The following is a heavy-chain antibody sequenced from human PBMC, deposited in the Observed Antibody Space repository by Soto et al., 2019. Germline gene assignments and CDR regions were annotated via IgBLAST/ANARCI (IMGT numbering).Heavy chain of an antibody. D-gene: IGHD6-19*01. CDR1: GGSISSYY. CDR2: IYYSGST. J-gene: IGHJ3*02. Sequence: SQTLSLTCTVSGGSISSYYWSWIRQPPGKGLEWIGYIYYSGSTNYNPSLKSRVTISVDTSKNQFSLKLSSVTAADTAVYYCARRAVAGTFDAFDIWGQGTMVTVSS. V-gene: IGHV4-59*08. CDR3: ARRAVAGTFDAFDI.